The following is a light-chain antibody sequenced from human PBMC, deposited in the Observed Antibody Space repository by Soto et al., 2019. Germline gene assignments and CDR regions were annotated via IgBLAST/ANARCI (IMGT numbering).Light chain of an antibody. CDR1: QSVSSN. J-gene: IGKJ1*01. CDR3: QQYNNWPPWR. CDR2: GAS. V-gene: IGKV3-15*01. Sequence: EIVMTQSPATLSVSPGERATLSCRASQSVSSNLAWYQQKPRQAPRLLIYGASTRATGIPARFSGSGSGTEFTLTISSLQSEDFAVYYCQQYNNWPPWRFGQGTKVEIK.